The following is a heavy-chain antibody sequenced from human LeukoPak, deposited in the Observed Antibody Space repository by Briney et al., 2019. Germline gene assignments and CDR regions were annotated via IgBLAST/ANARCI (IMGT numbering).Heavy chain of an antibody. CDR1: GFTFSSYA. V-gene: IGHV3-23*01. CDR2: ISGSGGST. D-gene: IGHD3-22*01. CDR3: AKDLGISYYYDSSGYPRSAFDT. J-gene: IGHJ3*02. Sequence: GGSLRLSCAASGFTFSSYAMSWVRQAPGKGLEWVSAISGSGGSTYFADSVKGRFTISRDNSKNTLYLQMNSLRAEDTAVYYCAKDLGISYYYDSSGYPRSAFDTWGQGTMVTVSS.